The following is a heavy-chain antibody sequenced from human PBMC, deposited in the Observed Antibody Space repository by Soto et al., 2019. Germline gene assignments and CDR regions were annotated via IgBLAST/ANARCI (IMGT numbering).Heavy chain of an antibody. V-gene: IGHV3-30-3*01. Sequence: QVQLVESGGGVVQPGRPRGLSWAPSGFPLSSYPLNWVRRAPGKGLEGVAVISYDGSNKYYADSVKGRFTISRDNSKNTLYLQMNSLRAEDTAVYYCARDMDYWGQGTLVTVSS. J-gene: IGHJ4*02. CDR3: ARDMDY. CDR1: GFPLSSYP. CDR2: ISYDGSNK.